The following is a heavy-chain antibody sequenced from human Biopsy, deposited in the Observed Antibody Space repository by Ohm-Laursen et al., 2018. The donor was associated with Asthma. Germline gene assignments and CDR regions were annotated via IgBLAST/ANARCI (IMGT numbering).Heavy chain of an antibody. Sequence: SVKVSCKASGGTFRTYAFNWVRQAPGQGLEWMGGIIPMYGVQKVAQKFQGRVTITADESTSTAYMEMSSLRSEDTAVYYCARVDAIMISGDFYFYSGFDLWGQGTTVRVSS. V-gene: IGHV1-69*13. CDR2: IIPMYGVQ. J-gene: IGHJ6*02. CDR3: ARVDAIMISGDFYFYSGFDL. CDR1: GGTFRTYA. D-gene: IGHD3-16*01.